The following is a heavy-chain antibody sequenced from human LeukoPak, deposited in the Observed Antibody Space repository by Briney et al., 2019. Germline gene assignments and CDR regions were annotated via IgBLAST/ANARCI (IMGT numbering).Heavy chain of an antibody. J-gene: IGHJ6*02. CDR3: ARRWFGELNLHPSYGHGMDV. Sequence: GESLKISCKGSGYSFTSYWISWVRQMPGKGLEWMGRIDPSDSYTNYSPSFQGHVTISADKSISTACLQWSSLKASDTAMYYCARRWFGELNLHPSYGHGMDVWGQGTTVTVSS. V-gene: IGHV5-10-1*01. CDR2: IDPSDSYT. D-gene: IGHD3-10*01. CDR1: GYSFTSYW.